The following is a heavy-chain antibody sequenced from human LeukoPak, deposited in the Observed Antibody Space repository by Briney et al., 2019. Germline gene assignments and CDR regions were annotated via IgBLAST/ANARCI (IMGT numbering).Heavy chain of an antibody. CDR2: IYYSGST. J-gene: IGHJ4*02. D-gene: IGHD3-9*01. Sequence: SETLSLTCTVSGGSISSSSYYWGWIRQPPGKGLEWIGSIYYSGSTYYNPSLKSRVTISVDTSKNQFSLKLSSVTAADTAVYYCARTYYDILTGYQQPDDYWGQGTLVTVSS. CDR1: GGSISSSSYY. V-gene: IGHV4-39*01. CDR3: ARTYYDILTGYQQPDDY.